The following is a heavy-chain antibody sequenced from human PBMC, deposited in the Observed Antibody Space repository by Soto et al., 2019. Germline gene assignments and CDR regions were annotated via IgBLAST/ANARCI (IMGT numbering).Heavy chain of an antibody. D-gene: IGHD3-10*01. V-gene: IGHV4-34*01. CDR3: AREIRRYGASYYGSGSYPN. CDR2: INHSGST. J-gene: IGHJ4*02. CDR1: GGSFSGYY. Sequence: QVQLQQWGAGLLKPSETLSLTCAVYGGSFSGYYWSWIRQPPGKGLEWIGEINHSGSTNYNPSLKSRVTISVDTSKNQFSLKLSSVTAADTAVYYCAREIRRYGASYYGSGSYPNWGQGTLVTVSS.